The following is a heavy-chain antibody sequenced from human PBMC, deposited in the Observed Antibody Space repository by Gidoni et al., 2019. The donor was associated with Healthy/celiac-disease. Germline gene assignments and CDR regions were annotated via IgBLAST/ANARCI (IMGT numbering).Heavy chain of an antibody. D-gene: IGHD6-13*01. CDR3: ARAGSSRPYYYYYGMDV. V-gene: IGHV3-20*01. CDR1: GFTFDDYG. CDR2: INWNGGST. J-gene: IGHJ6*02. Sequence: EVQLVESGGGVVRPGGSLILSCASSGFTFDDYGMSWVRQAPGKGLEWVSGINWNGGSTGYADSVKGRFTISRDNAKNSLYLQMNSLRAEDTALYHCARAGSSRPYYYYYGMDVWGQGTTVTVSS.